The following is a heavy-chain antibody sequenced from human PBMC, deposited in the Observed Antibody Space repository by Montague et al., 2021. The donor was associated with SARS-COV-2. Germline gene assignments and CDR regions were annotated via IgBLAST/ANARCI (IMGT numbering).Heavy chain of an antibody. Sequence: TLSLTCTVSGGSISSGGYYWSWIRQRPGKGLEWIGYIYHTGSTHYNPSLKSRVTISKETSKNHFSLNLSSVTAADSAVYYCARDSGYYGSSGYSYDAFDIWGQGTKVTVSS. CDR2: IYHTGST. CDR3: ARDSGYYGSSGYSYDAFDI. J-gene: IGHJ3*02. CDR1: GGSISSGGYY. V-gene: IGHV4-31*03. D-gene: IGHD3-22*01.